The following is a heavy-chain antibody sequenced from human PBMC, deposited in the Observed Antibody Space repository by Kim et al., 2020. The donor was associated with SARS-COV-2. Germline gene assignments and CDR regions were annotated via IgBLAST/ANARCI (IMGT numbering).Heavy chain of an antibody. D-gene: IGHD3-10*01. CDR1: GFTFSSYA. J-gene: IGHJ4*02. CDR3: ARVPIWFGELFDY. Sequence: GGSLRLSCAASGFTFSSYAMHWVRQAPGKGLEWVAVISYDGSNKYYADSVKGRFTISRDNSKNTLYLQMNSLRAEDTAVYYCARVPIWFGELFDYWGQGT. V-gene: IGHV3-30*04. CDR2: ISYDGSNK.